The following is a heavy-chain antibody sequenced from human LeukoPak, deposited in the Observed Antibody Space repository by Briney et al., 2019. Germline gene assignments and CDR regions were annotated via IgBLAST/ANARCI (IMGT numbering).Heavy chain of an antibody. Sequence: ASVKVSCKASGYTFTSYDLNWVRQATGQGLEWIGWMNPNSGNTGYAQKFQGRVTMTRNTSISTAYMELSSLRSEDTAVYYCARGPRIAVAGTGYYFDYWGQGTLVTVSS. V-gene: IGHV1-8*01. D-gene: IGHD6-19*01. J-gene: IGHJ4*02. CDR3: ARGPRIAVAGTGYYFDY. CDR1: GYTFTSYD. CDR2: MNPNSGNT.